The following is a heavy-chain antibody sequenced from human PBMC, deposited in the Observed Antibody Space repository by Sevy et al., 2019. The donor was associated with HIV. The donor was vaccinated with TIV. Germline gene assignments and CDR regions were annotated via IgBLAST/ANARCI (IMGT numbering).Heavy chain of an antibody. CDR2: IYPGDSDT. CDR3: ARVDLPPGIAAAGSYYGMDV. J-gene: IGHJ6*02. D-gene: IGHD6-13*01. V-gene: IGHV5-51*01. Sequence: GESLKISCKGFGYKFTRYWIGWVRQMPGKGLEWMGIIYPGDSDTRYSPSFQGQVTISADKSISTAYLQWSSLKASDTAMYHCARVDLPPGIAAAGSYYGMDVWGQGTLVTVSS. CDR1: GYKFTRYW.